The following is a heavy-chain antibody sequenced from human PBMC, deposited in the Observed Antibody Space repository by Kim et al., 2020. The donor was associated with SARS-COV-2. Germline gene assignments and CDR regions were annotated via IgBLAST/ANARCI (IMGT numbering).Heavy chain of an antibody. CDR1: GFIFSNYA. CDR3: ARGTYGGTFDH. Sequence: GGSLRLSCAASGFIFSNYAMHWVRQAPGKGLEWVAIMSSDGSKKYYADSVKGRFAISRDDSKNTLYLQVNSLRPEDTAIYYCARGTYGGTFDHWGQGTLVTVSS. CDR2: MSSDGSKK. V-gene: IGHV3-30*09. D-gene: IGHD4-17*01. J-gene: IGHJ4*02.